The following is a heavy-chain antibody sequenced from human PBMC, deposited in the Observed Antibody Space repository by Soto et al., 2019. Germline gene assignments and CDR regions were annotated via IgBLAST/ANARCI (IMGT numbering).Heavy chain of an antibody. Sequence: SVKVSCKASGYTFSSYTISWVRQAPGQGLEWMGRIIPILGIANYAQKFQGRVTITADKSTSTAYMELSSLRSEDTAVYYCASQGYDSSGYYYIDYWGQGTLVTVSS. V-gene: IGHV1-69*02. CDR3: ASQGYDSSGYYYIDY. CDR1: GYTFSSYT. CDR2: IIPILGIA. J-gene: IGHJ4*02. D-gene: IGHD3-22*01.